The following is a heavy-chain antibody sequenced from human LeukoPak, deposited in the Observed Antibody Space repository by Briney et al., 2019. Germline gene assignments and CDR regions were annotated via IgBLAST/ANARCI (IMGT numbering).Heavy chain of an antibody. J-gene: IGHJ3*02. CDR1: GFTFSSYA. D-gene: IGHD6-13*01. V-gene: IGHV3-23*01. Sequence: GGSLRLSCAASGFTFSSYAMSWVRQAPGKGLEWVSAISGSGGSTYYADSVKGRFTISRDNSKNTLSLQMNSLRAEDTAVYYCAKDLASSSWRSPAFDIWGQGTMVTVSS. CDR2: ISGSGGST. CDR3: AKDLASSSWRSPAFDI.